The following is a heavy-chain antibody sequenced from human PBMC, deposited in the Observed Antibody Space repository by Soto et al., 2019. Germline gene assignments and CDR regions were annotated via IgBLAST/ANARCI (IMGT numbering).Heavy chain of an antibody. Sequence: ASVKVSCKASGYTFTSYGISWVRQAPGQGLEWMGWISAYNGNTNYAQKLQGRVTMTTDTSTSTAYMELRSLRSDDTAVYYCARDRTTIFGVVNDAFDIWGQGTMVTVSS. D-gene: IGHD3-3*01. CDR3: ARDRTTIFGVVNDAFDI. J-gene: IGHJ3*02. V-gene: IGHV1-18*01. CDR1: GYTFTSYG. CDR2: ISAYNGNT.